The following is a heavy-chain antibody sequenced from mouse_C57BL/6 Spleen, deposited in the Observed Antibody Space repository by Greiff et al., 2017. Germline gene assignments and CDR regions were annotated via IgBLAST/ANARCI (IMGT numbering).Heavy chain of an antibody. CDR1: GYTFTGYW. CDR2: IHPNSGST. V-gene: IGHV1-64*01. D-gene: IGHD2-4*01. CDR3: ARYDDVYFDY. J-gene: IGHJ2*02. Sequence: QVQLQQPGAELVKPGASVKLSCKASGYTFTGYWMHWVKQRPGQGLEWIGMIHPNSGSTNYNEKFKSKATLTVDKSSSTAYMQLSSLTSEDSAVYYRARYDDVYFDYWGQGTSLTVSS.